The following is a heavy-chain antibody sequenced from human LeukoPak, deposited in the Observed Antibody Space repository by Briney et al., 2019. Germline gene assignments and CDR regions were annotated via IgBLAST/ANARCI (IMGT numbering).Heavy chain of an antibody. Sequence: PGRSLRLSCAASGFTFSSYGMHWVRQAPGKGLEWVAVIWYDGGNKYYADSVKGRFTISRDNSKNTLYLQMNSLRAEDTAVYYCAKDQYGSGSYYDYWGQGTLVTVSS. V-gene: IGHV3-33*06. CDR3: AKDQYGSGSYYDY. D-gene: IGHD3-10*01. J-gene: IGHJ4*02. CDR2: IWYDGGNK. CDR1: GFTFSSYG.